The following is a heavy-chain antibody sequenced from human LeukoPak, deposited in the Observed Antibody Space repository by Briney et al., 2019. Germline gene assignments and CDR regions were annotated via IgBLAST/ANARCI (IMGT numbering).Heavy chain of an antibody. Sequence: GGSLRLSCAASGFTFSSYSMNWVRQAPGKGLEWVSSISSSSSYIYYADSVKGRFTISRDNAKNSLYLQMNSLRAEDTAVYHCARAPDGDPAPGDLWGRGTLVTVSS. D-gene: IGHD4-17*01. CDR1: GFTFSSYS. CDR2: ISSSSSYI. CDR3: ARAPDGDPAPGDL. V-gene: IGHV3-21*01. J-gene: IGHJ2*01.